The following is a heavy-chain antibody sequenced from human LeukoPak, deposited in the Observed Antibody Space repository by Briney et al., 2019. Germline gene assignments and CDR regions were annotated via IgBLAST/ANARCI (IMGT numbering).Heavy chain of an antibody. CDR2: ISYDGNNK. J-gene: IGHJ4*02. Sequence: GGSLRLSCAASGFTFSSYGMHWVRQAPGKGLGWVAVISYDGNNKYYGDSVKGRFTISRDNSKNTLFLQMNSLRTEDTAVYYCAKVHLTYYYDSDGYGFQDHWGQGTLVTVSS. D-gene: IGHD3-22*01. V-gene: IGHV3-30*18. CDR1: GFTFSSYG. CDR3: AKVHLTYYYDSDGYGFQDH.